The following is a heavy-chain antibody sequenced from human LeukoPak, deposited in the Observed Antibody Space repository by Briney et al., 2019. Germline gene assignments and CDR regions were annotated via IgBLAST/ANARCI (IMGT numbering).Heavy chain of an antibody. Sequence: PSETLSLTCTVSGGSISSSSYYWDWIRQPPGKGLEWIGSIYYSGSTYYNPSLKSRVTISVDTSKNQFSLKLSSVTAADTAVYYCARDRYYDSSGYYPLDYWGQGTLVTVSS. CDR3: ARDRYYDSSGYYPLDY. CDR2: IYYSGST. J-gene: IGHJ4*02. CDR1: GGSISSSSYY. D-gene: IGHD3-22*01. V-gene: IGHV4-39*07.